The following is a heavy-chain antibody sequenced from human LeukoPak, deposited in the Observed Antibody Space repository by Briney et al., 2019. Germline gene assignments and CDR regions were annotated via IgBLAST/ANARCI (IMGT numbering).Heavy chain of an antibody. CDR2: LSHDGRVE. CDR3: ARDVQWLVFDY. J-gene: IGHJ4*02. D-gene: IGHD6-19*01. Sequence: GGSLRLSCEASEFRFSRYGMHWVRQVPGKGLEWLAILSHDGRVEFYADSVKGRFTISRDNAKNSLYLQMNSLRAEDTAVYYCARDVQWLVFDYWGQGTLVTVSS. V-gene: IGHV3-30*03. CDR1: EFRFSRYG.